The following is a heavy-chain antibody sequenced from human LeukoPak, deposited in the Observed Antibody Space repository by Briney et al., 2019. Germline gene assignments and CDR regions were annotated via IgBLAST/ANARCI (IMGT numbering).Heavy chain of an antibody. CDR1: GFTFSTYG. D-gene: IGHD6-19*01. CDR3: ANTRGRGWYFNY. J-gene: IGHJ4*02. V-gene: IGHV3-23*01. Sequence: QPGGSLRLSCAASGFTFSTYGMTWVRQAPGKGLEWVSAISGSAATTFYADSVKGRFTISRDNSKNTLYLQMNSLRAEDTAVYYCANTRGRGWYFNYWGQGTLVTVSS. CDR2: ISGSAATT.